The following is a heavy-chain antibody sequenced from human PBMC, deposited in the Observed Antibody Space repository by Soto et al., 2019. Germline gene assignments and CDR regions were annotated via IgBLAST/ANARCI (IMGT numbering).Heavy chain of an antibody. CDR3: TTTLGYCRTSCP. J-gene: IGHJ5*02. V-gene: IGHV3-15*01. D-gene: IGHD2-2*01. Sequence: SGGPLRLSCAASGFTFSNAWMNWVRQGPGKGLEWVGRIKSKAYGGTTDYAAPVKGRFTISRDDSRDTLYLQMNSLKTEDTAVYSCTTTLGYCRTSCPWRQGSLVPVSS. CDR2: IKSKAYGGTT. CDR1: GFTFSNAW.